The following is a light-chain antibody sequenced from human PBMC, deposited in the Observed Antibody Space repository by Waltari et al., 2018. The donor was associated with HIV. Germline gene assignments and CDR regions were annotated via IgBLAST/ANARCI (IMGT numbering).Light chain of an antibody. CDR2: EVS. V-gene: IGLV2-8*01. CDR1: SSDVGGYNY. J-gene: IGLJ3*02. Sequence: QSALTQPPSASGSPGQSVTISCTGTSSDVGGYNYVSWYQQHPGKAPNLMIYEVSKLPSGVPDRFSGSKAGNAASLTVSGLQAEDEADDYCSSYAGSNNWVFGGGTKLTVL. CDR3: SSYAGSNNWV.